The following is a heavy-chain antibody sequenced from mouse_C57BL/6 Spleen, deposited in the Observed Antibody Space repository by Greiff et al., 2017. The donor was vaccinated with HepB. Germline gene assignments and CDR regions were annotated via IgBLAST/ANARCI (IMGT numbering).Heavy chain of an antibody. Sequence: VQLQQSGPELVKPGASVKISCKASGYTFTDYYMNWVKQSHGKSLEWIGDINPNNGGTSYNQKFKGKATLTVDKSSSTAYMELRSLTSEDSAVYYCARPFPYDYDFDYWGQGTTLTVSS. J-gene: IGHJ2*01. V-gene: IGHV1-26*01. D-gene: IGHD2-4*01. CDR2: INPNNGGT. CDR3: ARPFPYDYDFDY. CDR1: GYTFTDYY.